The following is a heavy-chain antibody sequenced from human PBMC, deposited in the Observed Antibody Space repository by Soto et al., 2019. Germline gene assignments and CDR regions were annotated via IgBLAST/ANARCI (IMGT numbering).Heavy chain of an antibody. V-gene: IGHV3-33*01. Sequence: QVQLVESGGGVVQPGRSLRLSCATSGFIFSSYGMHWVRQGPGKGLEWVAVIWYDGTNKYYADSVNGRFTISRDDSKNKLYLQMNSLRAEDTAVYYCARGPMTTVTTWGDWYFDLWGRGTLVTVSS. D-gene: IGHD4-17*01. CDR2: IWYDGTNK. CDR3: ARGPMTTVTTWGDWYFDL. J-gene: IGHJ2*01. CDR1: GFIFSSYG.